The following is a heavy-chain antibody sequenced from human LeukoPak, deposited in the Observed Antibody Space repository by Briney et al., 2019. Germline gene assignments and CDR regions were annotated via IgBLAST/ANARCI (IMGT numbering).Heavy chain of an antibody. D-gene: IGHD3-22*01. Sequence: GASVKVSCKASGYTFTNYGISWVRQAPGQGLEWMGWISAYNGNTNYAQKLQGRVTVTTDTSTSTAYMELRSLGSDDTAVYYCAREYYYDSSGILGSWGQGTLVTVSS. CDR3: AREYYYDSSGILGS. V-gene: IGHV1-18*01. J-gene: IGHJ5*02. CDR2: ISAYNGNT. CDR1: GYTFTNYG.